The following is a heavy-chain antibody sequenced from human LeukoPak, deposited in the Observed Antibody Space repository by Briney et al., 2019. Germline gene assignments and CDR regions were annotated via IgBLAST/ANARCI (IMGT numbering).Heavy chain of an antibody. CDR2: ISYDGSNK. V-gene: IGHV3-30-3*01. D-gene: IGHD5-18*01. J-gene: IGHJ6*02. CDR1: GFTFSSYA. CDR3: ARDRGYSYGHSLTFSSPLAGYGMDV. Sequence: PGGSLRLSCAASGFTFSSYAMHWVRQAPGKGLEWVAVISYDGSNKYYADSVKGRFTISRDNSKNTLYLQMNSLRAEDTAVYYCARDRGYSYGHSLTFSSPLAGYGMDVWGQGTTVTVSS.